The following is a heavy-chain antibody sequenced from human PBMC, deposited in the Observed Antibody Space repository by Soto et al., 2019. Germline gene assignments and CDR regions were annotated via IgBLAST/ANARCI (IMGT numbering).Heavy chain of an antibody. J-gene: IGHJ6*02. Sequence: PSDPLSSTFNPSGSPISKFSWSWIRQPPGKGLEWIGYIYSSGSTNYNPSLKSRVTISVDTSKNQFSLKLSSLIAADTAVYYCARHSPPFFYGSGRWDVWGQGTAVTVS. D-gene: IGHD3-10*01. V-gene: IGHV4-59*08. CDR1: GSPISKFS. CDR3: ARHSPPFFYGSGRWDV. CDR2: IYSSGST.